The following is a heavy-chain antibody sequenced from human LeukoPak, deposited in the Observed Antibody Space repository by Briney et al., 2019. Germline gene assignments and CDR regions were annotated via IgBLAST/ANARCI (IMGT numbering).Heavy chain of an antibody. V-gene: IGHV3-66*01. CDR1: AFTFSTYA. CDR2: IYSGGST. CDR3: ARLPHKRV. J-gene: IGHJ6*01. Sequence: GGSLRLSCAASAFTFSTYAMSWVRQAPGKGLEWVALIYSGGSTYYADFVKGRFTISRDNSKNTLYLQMSSLRAEDTAVYYCARLPHKRVWGEGPTVSVSS.